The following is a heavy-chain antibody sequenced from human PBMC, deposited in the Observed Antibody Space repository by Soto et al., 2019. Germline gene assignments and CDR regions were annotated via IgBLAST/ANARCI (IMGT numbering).Heavy chain of an antibody. D-gene: IGHD6-13*01. CDR3: AKAMERRSSSWLKFDY. CDR1: GFTFSSYA. V-gene: IGHV3-23*01. J-gene: IGHJ4*02. CDR2: ISVSDGTP. Sequence: GGSLRLSCAASGFTFSSYAMGWVRQAPGQGLEWVSVISVSDGTPYYADSVKGRFTISRNNSKNTLYLQMNSLRGEDTAVYYCAKAMERRSSSWLKFDYWGQGTLVTVSS.